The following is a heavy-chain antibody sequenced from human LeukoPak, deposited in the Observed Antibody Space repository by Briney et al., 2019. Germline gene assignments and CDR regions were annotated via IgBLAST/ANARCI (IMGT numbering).Heavy chain of an antibody. D-gene: IGHD6-6*01. CDR3: ARAGRPYWYSDL. CDR2: IYISGST. V-gene: IGHV4-61*02. Sequence: PSETLSLTCTVSGGSISSGSYYWSWIRQPAGKGLEWIGRIYISGSTNYNPSLKSRVTISVDTSKNQFTLKVRSVTAADTAVYYCARAGRPYWYSDLWGRGTLVTVSS. CDR1: GGSISSGSYY. J-gene: IGHJ2*01.